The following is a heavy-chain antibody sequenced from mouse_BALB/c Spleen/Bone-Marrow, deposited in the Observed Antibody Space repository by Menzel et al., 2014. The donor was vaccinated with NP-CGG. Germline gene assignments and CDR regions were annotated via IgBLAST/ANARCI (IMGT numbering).Heavy chain of an antibody. Sequence: EVQLVESGPELEKPGASVKISCKASGYSFTGYNMNWVKRSNGKSLEWIGNIDPYYGGASYNQKFKGKATLTVDKSSSTAYMQLKSLTSEDSAVYYCARSGDYDIYYAMDYWGQGTSVTVSS. CDR1: GYSFTGYN. CDR3: ARSGDYDIYYAMDY. V-gene: IGHV1-39*01. D-gene: IGHD2-4*01. J-gene: IGHJ4*01. CDR2: IDPYYGGA.